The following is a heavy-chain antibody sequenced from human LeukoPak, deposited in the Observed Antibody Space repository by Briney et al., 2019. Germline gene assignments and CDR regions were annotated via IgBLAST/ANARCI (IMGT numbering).Heavy chain of an antibody. CDR3: AIMHGYYDGTGYWVQ. D-gene: IGHD3-22*01. V-gene: IGHV3-23*01. CDR2: ITTNGGRT. J-gene: IGHJ1*01. CDR1: GFTFTSYA. Sequence: GGSLRLSCAASGFTFTSYAMSWVRQAPGKGLEWVSFITTNGGRTSYADSVEGRFTISRDNPRNTLYMQMNSLRDEDTAVYYCAIMHGYYDGTGYWVQWGQGTLVTVSS.